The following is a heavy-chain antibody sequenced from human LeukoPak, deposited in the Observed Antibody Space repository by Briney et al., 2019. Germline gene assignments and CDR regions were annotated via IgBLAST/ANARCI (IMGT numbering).Heavy chain of an antibody. D-gene: IGHD3-22*01. Sequence: SETLSLTCAVSGYSIRSGYNWGRIRQPPGKGLEWIGSISHSGSTYYNPSLKSRITISVDTSKNQFSLKLSSVTAADTAIYYCARAYYDNSGYYSLGYWGQGTLVIVSS. CDR1: GYSIRSGYN. CDR2: ISHSGST. J-gene: IGHJ4*02. CDR3: ARAYYDNSGYYSLGY. V-gene: IGHV4-38-2*01.